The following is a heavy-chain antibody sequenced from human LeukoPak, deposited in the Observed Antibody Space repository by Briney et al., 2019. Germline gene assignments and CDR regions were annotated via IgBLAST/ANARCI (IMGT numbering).Heavy chain of an antibody. Sequence: SSETLSLTCTVSGGSISSSSYYWGWVRQPPGKGLEWIGSIYYSGSTYYNPSLKSRVTISVDTSKNQFSLKLSSVTAADTAVYYCARHFIVVVPAAMDYWGQGTLVTVSS. CDR3: ARHFIVVVPAAMDY. CDR2: IYYSGST. V-gene: IGHV4-39*01. J-gene: IGHJ4*02. CDR1: GGSISSSSYY. D-gene: IGHD2-2*01.